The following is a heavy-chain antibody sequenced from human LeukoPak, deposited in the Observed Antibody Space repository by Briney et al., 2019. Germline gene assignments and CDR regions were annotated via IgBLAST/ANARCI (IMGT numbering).Heavy chain of an antibody. CDR2: INPNSGGT. D-gene: IGHD5-18*01. CDR1: GYTFTGYY. CDR3: ARFGRGYSYGVDY. V-gene: IGHV1-2*06. J-gene: IGHJ4*02. Sequence: ASVKVSCKASGYTFTGYYMHWVRKAPGQGLEWMGRINPNSGGTNYAQKFQGRVAMTRDTSISTAYMELSRLRSDDTAVYYCARFGRGYSYGVDYWGQGTLVTVSS.